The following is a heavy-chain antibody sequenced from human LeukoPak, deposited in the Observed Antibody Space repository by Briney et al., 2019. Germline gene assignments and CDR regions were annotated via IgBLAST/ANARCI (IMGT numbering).Heavy chain of an antibody. CDR2: INPNSGGT. D-gene: IGHD3-10*01. V-gene: IGHV1-2*06. CDR1: GYTFTGYY. Sequence: APVKVSCKASGYTFTGYYMHWVRQAPGQGLEWMGRINPNSGGTNYAQKFQGRVTMTRDTSISTAYMELSRLRSDDTAVYYCASRLSKLLWFGEFPLDYWGQGTLVTVSS. CDR3: ASRLSKLLWFGEFPLDY. J-gene: IGHJ4*02.